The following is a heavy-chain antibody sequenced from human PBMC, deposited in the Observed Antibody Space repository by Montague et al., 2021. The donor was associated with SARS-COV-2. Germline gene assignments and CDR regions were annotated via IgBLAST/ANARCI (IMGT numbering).Heavy chain of an antibody. CDR1: GFTFSQYS. CDR2: ISTSSLYL. CDR3: ARALSASYSVGGDSFDI. J-gene: IGHJ3*02. Sequence: SLRLSGAASGFTFSQYSMNWVRQAPGKGLEWVSSISTSSLYLYYAASVXGRFTISRANAKNSLFLQMDSLRAEDTAVYYCARALSASYSVGGDSFDIWGQGTMVTVSS. V-gene: IGHV3-21*01. D-gene: IGHD5/OR15-5a*01.